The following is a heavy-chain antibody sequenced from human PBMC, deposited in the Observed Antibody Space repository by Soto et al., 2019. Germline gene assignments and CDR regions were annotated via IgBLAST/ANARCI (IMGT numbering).Heavy chain of an antibody. V-gene: IGHV4-59*01. Sequence: QVQLQESGPGLLKPSETLSLTCSVSGGSISTNCWSWIGQPPGKGLEWIGFIYYTGSTNYNPSLKSRVTLSLDTSENQFSLKLSSVTAADTAVYYCARASSCAYDSCAFDPWGQGTLVTVSS. CDR3: ARASSCAYDSCAFDP. D-gene: IGHD3-16*01. CDR1: GGSISTNC. J-gene: IGHJ5*02. CDR2: IYYTGST.